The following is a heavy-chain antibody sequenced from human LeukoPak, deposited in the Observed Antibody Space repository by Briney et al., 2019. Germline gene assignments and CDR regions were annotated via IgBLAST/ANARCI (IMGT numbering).Heavy chain of an antibody. D-gene: IGHD1-7*01. CDR3: ASRETRGYRLELHGEYFQY. CDR1: GDTFSTYA. Sequence: SVKVSCKASGDTFSTYAISWVRQAPGQGFEWMGRIIPIRGITNYAQKFQGRVTITADKSTNTAYMELSSLRSEDTAIYYCASRETRGYRLELHGEYFQYWGQGTLVTVSS. V-gene: IGHV1-69*04. J-gene: IGHJ1*01. CDR2: IIPIRGIT.